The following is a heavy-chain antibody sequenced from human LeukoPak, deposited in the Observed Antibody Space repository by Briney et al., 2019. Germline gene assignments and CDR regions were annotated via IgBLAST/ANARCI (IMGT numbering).Heavy chain of an antibody. CDR1: GGSISSYY. CDR3: ATGGYSYGYAKYYSYGMDV. J-gene: IGHJ6*02. D-gene: IGHD5-18*01. V-gene: IGHV4-59*01. Sequence: PSETLSLTCTVSGGSISSYYRSWIRQPPGKGLEWIGYIYYSGSTNYNPSLKSRVTISVDTSKNQFSLKLSSVTAADTAVYYCATGGYSYGYAKYYSYGMDVWGQGTTVTVSS. CDR2: IYYSGST.